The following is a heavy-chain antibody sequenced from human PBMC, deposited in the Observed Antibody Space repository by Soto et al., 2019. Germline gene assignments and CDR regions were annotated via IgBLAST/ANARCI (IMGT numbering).Heavy chain of an antibody. Sequence: ASVKVSCKASGYTFTSYGISWVRQSPGQGLEWMGWISAYNGNTNYAQKLQGRVTMTTDTSTSTAYMEPRSLRSDDTAVYYCARDPHLNYYDSSGYSDYWGQGTLVTVSS. CDR1: GYTFTSYG. CDR3: ARDPHLNYYDSSGYSDY. D-gene: IGHD3-22*01. V-gene: IGHV1-18*04. J-gene: IGHJ4*02. CDR2: ISAYNGNT.